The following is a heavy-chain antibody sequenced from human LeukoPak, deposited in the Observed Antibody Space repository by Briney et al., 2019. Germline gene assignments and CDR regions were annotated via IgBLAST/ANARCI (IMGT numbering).Heavy chain of an antibody. CDR3: ARVDILTGYQYYMDV. Sequence: SQTLSLTCTVSGGSISSYYWSWIRQPPGKGLEWIGYIYYSGSTNYNPSLKSRVTISVDTSKNQFSLKLSSVTAADTAVYYCARVDILTGYQYYMDVWGKGTTVTISS. V-gene: IGHV4-59*01. CDR1: GGSISSYY. D-gene: IGHD3-9*01. CDR2: IYYSGST. J-gene: IGHJ6*03.